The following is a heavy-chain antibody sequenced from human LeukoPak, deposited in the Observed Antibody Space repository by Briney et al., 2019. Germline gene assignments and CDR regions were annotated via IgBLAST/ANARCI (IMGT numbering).Heavy chain of an antibody. J-gene: IGHJ6*03. CDR1: GYTFSSYG. CDR3: AKEGIAAAVRYYYYYMDV. CDR2: ISYDGSNK. Sequence: PGRSLRLSCAASGYTFSSYGMHWVRQAPGKGLEWVAVISYDGSNKYYADSVKGRFTISRDNSKNTLYLQMNSLRAEDTAVYYCAKEGIAAAVRYYYYYMDVWGKGTTVTVSS. D-gene: IGHD6-13*01. V-gene: IGHV3-30*18.